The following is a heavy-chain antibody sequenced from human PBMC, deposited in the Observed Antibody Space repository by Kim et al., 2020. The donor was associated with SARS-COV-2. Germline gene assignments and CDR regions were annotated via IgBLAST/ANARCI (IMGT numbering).Heavy chain of an antibody. D-gene: IGHD5-18*01. J-gene: IGHJ5*02. V-gene: IGHV7-4-1*02. CDR3: ARDRGYSYHWFDP. Sequence: YAQGFTGRCVFSLDTSVSTAYLQISSLKAEDTAVYYCARDRGYSYHWFDPWGQGTLVTVSS.